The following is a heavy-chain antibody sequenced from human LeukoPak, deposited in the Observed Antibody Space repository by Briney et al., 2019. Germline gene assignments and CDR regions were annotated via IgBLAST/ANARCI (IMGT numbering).Heavy chain of an antibody. D-gene: IGHD3-3*01. V-gene: IGHV1-69*13. Sequence: SVKVSCKASGYTFTSYHMHWVRQAPGQGLEWMGGIIPIFGTANYAQKFQGRVTITADESTSTAYMELSSLRSEDTAVYYCARASFNYDFWSGYYSGGFDYWGQGTLVTVSS. CDR3: ARASFNYDFWSGYYSGGFDY. J-gene: IGHJ4*02. CDR1: GYTFTSYH. CDR2: IIPIFGTA.